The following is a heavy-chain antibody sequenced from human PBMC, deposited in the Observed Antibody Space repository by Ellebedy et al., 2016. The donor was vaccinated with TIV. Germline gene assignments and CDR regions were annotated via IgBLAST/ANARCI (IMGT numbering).Heavy chain of an antibody. CDR1: GFTFSNYW. Sequence: GESLKISXAASGFTFSNYWMNWVRQAPGKGLEWVAVISYDGSNKYYADSVKGRFTISRDNSKNTLYLQMNSLRAEDTAVYYCAKTAVAGTAFDYWGQGTLVTVSS. CDR3: AKTAVAGTAFDY. V-gene: IGHV3-30*18. J-gene: IGHJ4*02. D-gene: IGHD6-19*01. CDR2: ISYDGSNK.